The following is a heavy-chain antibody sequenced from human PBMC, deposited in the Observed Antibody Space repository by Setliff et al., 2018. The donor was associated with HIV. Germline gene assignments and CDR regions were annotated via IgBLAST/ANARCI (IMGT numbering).Heavy chain of an antibody. CDR3: ARRHYYDSLYGMDV. D-gene: IGHD3-22*01. V-gene: IGHV1-69*13. J-gene: IGHJ6*02. CDR1: GGTFSSYA. Sequence: GASVKVSCKASGGTFSSYAISWVRQAPGQGLEWMGGIIPIFGTANYAQKFQGRVTITADESTSTAYMELSSLRSEDTAVYYCARRHYYDSLYGMDVWGQGTTVTVSS. CDR2: IIPIFGTA.